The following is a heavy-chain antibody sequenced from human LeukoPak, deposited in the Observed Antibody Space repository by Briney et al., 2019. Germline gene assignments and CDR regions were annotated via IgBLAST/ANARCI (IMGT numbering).Heavy chain of an antibody. D-gene: IGHD1-7*01. CDR2: VNPNNGDT. CDR1: GYTFSAYC. Sequence: ASVKVSCKASGYTFSAYCVYWVRQVPAPGHGLEWMGWVNPNNGDTEYAEKFRGRVTMTRDTSIATASMELSSLTYVDTGIYYCARRFCTPGNCFPDYWGQGTLVTVSS. J-gene: IGHJ1*01. CDR3: ARRFCTPGNCFPDY. V-gene: IGHV1-2*02.